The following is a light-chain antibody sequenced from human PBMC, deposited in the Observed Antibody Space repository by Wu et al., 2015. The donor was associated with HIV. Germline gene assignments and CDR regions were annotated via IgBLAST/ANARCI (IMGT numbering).Light chain of an antibody. V-gene: IGKV3-15*01. CDR1: QSVSSY. CDR3: QQYENWPLYS. J-gene: IGKJ2*03. Sequence: EIVLTQSPGTLSLSPGERATLSCRASQSVSSYLAWYQQKPGQAPRLLIYDASSRPSDIPDRFSGSGSGTEFTLTISSLQSEDFAVYYCQQYENWPLYSFGQGTKLEIK. CDR2: DAS.